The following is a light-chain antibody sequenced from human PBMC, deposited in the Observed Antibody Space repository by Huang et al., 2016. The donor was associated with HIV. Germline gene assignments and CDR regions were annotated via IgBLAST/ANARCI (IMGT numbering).Light chain of an antibody. J-gene: IGKJ4*01. CDR3: QQRSNRPLT. CDR1: QSVNPV. V-gene: IGKV3-11*01. CDR2: DAA. Sequence: EIVLTQSPATLSLSPGERATLSCRASQSVNPVFAWYQQKPGQETRLLIYDAANRATVIPARFSGSGYGTDFTLTISSLEPEDFAVYYCQQRSNRPLTFGGGTKVEIK.